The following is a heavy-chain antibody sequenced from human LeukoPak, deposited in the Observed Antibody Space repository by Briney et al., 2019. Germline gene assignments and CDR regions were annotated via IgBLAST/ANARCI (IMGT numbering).Heavy chain of an antibody. D-gene: IGHD3-22*01. Sequence: GGSLRLSCAASGFTFSSYWMHWVRQAPGKGLVWVSRVSDGGSTTTYADSVKGRFTISRDNAKNTLYLQMNGLRAEDTAVYYCSRSAYYDGSGNYYDYWGQGTLVTVSS. CDR1: GFTFSSYW. V-gene: IGHV3-74*01. CDR3: SRSAYYDGSGNYYDY. CDR2: VSDGGSTT. J-gene: IGHJ4*02.